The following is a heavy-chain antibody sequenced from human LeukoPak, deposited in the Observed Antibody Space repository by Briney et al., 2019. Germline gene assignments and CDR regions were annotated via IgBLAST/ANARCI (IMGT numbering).Heavy chain of an antibody. Sequence: PGGSLRLSCAASGFTFSTYGMSWVRQAPGKGLEWVSSISGSGASTYYADSVKGRFTISRDNSKNTLYLQMNSLRAEDTAIYYCAKKYSTGLDPWGQGTLVTVSS. V-gene: IGHV3-23*01. CDR3: AKKYSTGLDP. CDR1: GFTFSTYG. CDR2: ISGSGAST. J-gene: IGHJ5*02. D-gene: IGHD1-26*01.